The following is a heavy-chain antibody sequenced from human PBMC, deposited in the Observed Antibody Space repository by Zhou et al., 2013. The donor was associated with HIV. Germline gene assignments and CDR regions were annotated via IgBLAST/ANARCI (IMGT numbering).Heavy chain of an antibody. J-gene: IGHJ5*02. CDR1: GYTFTSYG. CDR2: ISPYNANT. D-gene: IGHD1-26*01. Sequence: QVQLVQSGAEVKKPGASVKVSCKASGYTFTSYGISWVRQAPGQGLEWMGWISPYNANTNYAQKFQGRVILTTDTSTNTAYMDLRNLTSDDTAVYYCAREGVGLGWFDPWGQGTLVTVSS. V-gene: IGHV1-18*01. CDR3: AREGVGLGWFDP.